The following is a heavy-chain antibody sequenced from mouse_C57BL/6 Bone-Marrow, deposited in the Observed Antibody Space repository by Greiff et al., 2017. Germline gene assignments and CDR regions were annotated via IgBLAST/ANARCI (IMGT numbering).Heavy chain of an antibody. CDR2: INPGSGGT. V-gene: IGHV1-54*01. CDR1: GYAFTNYL. Sequence: QVQLQQSGAELVRPGTSVKVSCKASGYAFTNYLIEWVKQRPGQGLEWIGVINPGSGGTNYNEKFKGKATLTADKSSSTAYMQLSSLTSEDSAVXFCASHHPYFDYWGQGTTLTVSS. CDR3: ASHHPYFDY. J-gene: IGHJ2*01.